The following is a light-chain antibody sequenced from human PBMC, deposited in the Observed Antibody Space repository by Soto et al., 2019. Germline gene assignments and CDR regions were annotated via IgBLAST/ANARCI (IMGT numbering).Light chain of an antibody. CDR1: QSVSSSY. V-gene: IGKV3-20*01. CDR2: GAS. Sequence: EIVLTQSPGTLSLSPGERATLSCRASQSVSSSYLAWYQQKPGQAPRLLIYGASSRATGIPHRFSGSGSGTYFTLTTSRLEPEDFAVYYCQQYGSSPPITFGQGTRLEIK. CDR3: QQYGSSPPIT. J-gene: IGKJ5*01.